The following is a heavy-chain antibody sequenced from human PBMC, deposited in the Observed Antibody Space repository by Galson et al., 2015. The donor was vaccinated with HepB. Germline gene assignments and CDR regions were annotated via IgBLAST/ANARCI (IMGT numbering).Heavy chain of an antibody. J-gene: IGHJ3*02. CDR2: ISYDGSNK. CDR1: GFTFSSYA. V-gene: IGHV3-30-3*01. CDR3: ARESIVVVPAAIGAFDI. D-gene: IGHD2-2*02. Sequence: SLRLSCAASGFTFSSYAMHWVRQAPGKGLEWVAVISYDGSNKYYADSVKGRFTISRDNSKNTLYLQMNSLRAEDTAVYYCARESIVVVPAAIGAFDIWGQGTMVTVSS.